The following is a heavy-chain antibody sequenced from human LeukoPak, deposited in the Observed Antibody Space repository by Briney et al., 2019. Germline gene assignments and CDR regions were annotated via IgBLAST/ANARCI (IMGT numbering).Heavy chain of an antibody. CDR1: GGPISSSSYY. CDR2: IYYSGRT. Sequence: PSETRSPPCTVSGGPISSSSYYRGWIRQPSGKGLEWIGYIYYSGRTNYNPSLKSRVTISVDTSKNQFSLKLSSVTAADTAVYYCARRAPVGATVPWGQGTLVTVSS. J-gene: IGHJ5*02. V-gene: IGHV4-61*05. D-gene: IGHD1-26*01. CDR3: ARRAPVGATVP.